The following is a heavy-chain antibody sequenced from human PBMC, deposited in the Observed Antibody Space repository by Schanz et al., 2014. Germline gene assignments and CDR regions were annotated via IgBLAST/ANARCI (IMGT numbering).Heavy chain of an antibody. Sequence: QVPLVQSGAEVKKPGSSVKVSCKASGDTFRSYTINWVRHAPGQGLEWMGRIIPITGITNYAQKFQGRVTFTAEKSTSTAFLEVNSLRSEDTAVYYCARTGYDPSLTHWGQGTLVTVSS. CDR2: IIPITGIT. CDR3: ARTGYDPSLTH. J-gene: IGHJ4*02. V-gene: IGHV1-69*02. CDR1: GDTFRSYT. D-gene: IGHD5-12*01.